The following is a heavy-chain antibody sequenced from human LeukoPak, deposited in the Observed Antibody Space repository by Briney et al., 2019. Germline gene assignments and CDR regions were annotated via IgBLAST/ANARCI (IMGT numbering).Heavy chain of an antibody. CDR3: ARDVGLGNFDY. CDR1: GYSISSGYY. CDR2: IFHSGST. D-gene: IGHD5/OR15-5a*01. J-gene: IGHJ4*02. V-gene: IGHV4-38-2*02. Sequence: SETLSLTCTVSGYSISSGYYWGWIRQPPGKGLEWIGNIFHSGSTYYNPSLKSRVTISVDTSKNQFSLKLSSVTAADTAVYYCARDVGLGNFDYWGQGTLVTVSS.